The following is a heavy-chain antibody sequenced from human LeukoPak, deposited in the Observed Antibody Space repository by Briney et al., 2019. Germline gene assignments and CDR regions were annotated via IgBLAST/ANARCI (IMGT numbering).Heavy chain of an antibody. D-gene: IGHD5-18*01. CDR3: ARVAGCSYGYAFDI. J-gene: IGHJ3*02. CDR2: IYIGGNT. CDR1: GFTVSSNY. Sequence: GGSLRLSCAASGFTVSSNYMSWVSQAPEKGLEWVSVIYIGGNTYYADSVKGRFTISRDNSKNTLYLQMNSLRAEDTAVYYCARVAGCSYGYAFDIWGQGTMVTVSS. V-gene: IGHV3-53*01.